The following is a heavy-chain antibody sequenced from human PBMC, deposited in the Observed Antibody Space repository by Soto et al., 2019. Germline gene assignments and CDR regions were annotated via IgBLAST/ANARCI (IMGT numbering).Heavy chain of an antibody. CDR2: IYYSGST. CDR1: GGSISSYY. D-gene: IGHD3-10*01. CDR3: ARQWRGSFDY. V-gene: IGHV4-59*08. Sequence: PSETLSLTCTVSGGSISSYYWSWIRQPPGKGLEWIGYIYYSGSTNYNPSLKSRVTISVDTSKNQFSLKLSSVTAADTAAYYCARQWRGSFDYWGQGTLVTVSS. J-gene: IGHJ4*02.